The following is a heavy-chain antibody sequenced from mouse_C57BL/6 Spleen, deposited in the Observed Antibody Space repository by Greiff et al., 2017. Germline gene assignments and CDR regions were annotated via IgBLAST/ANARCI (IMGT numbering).Heavy chain of an antibody. V-gene: IGHV1-47*01. D-gene: IGHD2-1*01. Sequence: QVHVKQSGAELVKPGASVKMSCKASGYTFTTYPIEWMKQNHGKSLEWIGNFHPYNDDTKYNEKFKGKATLTVEKSSSTVYLELSRLTSDDSAVYYCARGDYGNPYWYFDVWGTGTTVTVSS. CDR2: FHPYNDDT. CDR3: ARGDYGNPYWYFDV. J-gene: IGHJ1*03. CDR1: GYTFTTYP.